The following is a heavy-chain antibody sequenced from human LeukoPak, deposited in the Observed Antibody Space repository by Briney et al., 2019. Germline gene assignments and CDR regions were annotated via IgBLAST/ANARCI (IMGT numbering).Heavy chain of an antibody. CDR3: ARDFYKWELRKDYYYYMDV. CDR1: GFTFSSYA. CDR2: ISYDGSNK. V-gene: IGHV3-30-3*01. Sequence: PGGSLRLSCAASGFTFSSYAMHWVRQAPGKGLEWVAVISYDGSNKYYADSVKGRFTISRDNSKNSLYLQMNSLRAEDTAVYYCARDFYKWELRKDYYYYMDVWGKGTTVTVSS. D-gene: IGHD1-26*01. J-gene: IGHJ6*03.